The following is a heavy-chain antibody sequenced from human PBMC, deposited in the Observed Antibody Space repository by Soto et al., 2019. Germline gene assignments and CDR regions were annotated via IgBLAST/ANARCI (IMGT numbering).Heavy chain of an antibody. CDR2: IKSKTDGGTT. CDR3: TTGGLSSWYYYYYYGMDV. D-gene: IGHD6-13*01. Sequence: LGGSLRLSCAASGFTFSNAWMSWVRQAPGKGLEWVGRIKSKTDGGTTDYAAPVKGRFTISRDDSKNTLYLQMNSLKTEDTAVYYCTTGGLSSWYYYYYYGMDVWGQGTTVTVSS. J-gene: IGHJ6*02. V-gene: IGHV3-15*01. CDR1: GFTFSNAW.